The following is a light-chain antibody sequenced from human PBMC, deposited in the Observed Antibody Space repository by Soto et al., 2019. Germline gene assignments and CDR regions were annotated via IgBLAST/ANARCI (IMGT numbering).Light chain of an antibody. V-gene: IGKV4-1*01. CDR3: QQYYTTPYT. Sequence: DIVMTQSPDSLAVSLGERATINCKSSQSVLYSSNNKNYLAWYQQKPGQPPKLLFYWASTRKSGVPDRFSGSGSGTDLTLTISSLQAEDVAVYYCQQYYTTPYTFGQGTKLEFK. CDR1: QSVLYSSNNKNY. J-gene: IGKJ2*01. CDR2: WAS.